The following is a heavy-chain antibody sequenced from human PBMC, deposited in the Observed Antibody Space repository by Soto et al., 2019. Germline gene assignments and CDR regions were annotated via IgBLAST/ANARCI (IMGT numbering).Heavy chain of an antibody. CDR3: ARVVEEWLRLTYHYYYMDV. V-gene: IGHV1-18*01. J-gene: IGHJ6*03. Sequence: VQLVQSGAEVKKPGASVKVSCKASGYTFTNYGISWVRQAPGQGLEWMGWISTYNGNTNYAQKLQGRVTMTTETSTSTAYMERRSLISDDTAVYYCARVVEEWLRLTYHYYYMDVWGKGTTVTVSS. D-gene: IGHD5-12*01. CDR2: ISTYNGNT. CDR1: GYTFTNYG.